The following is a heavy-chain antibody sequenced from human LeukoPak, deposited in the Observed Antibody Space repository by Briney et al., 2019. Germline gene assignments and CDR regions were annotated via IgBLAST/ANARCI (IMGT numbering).Heavy chain of an antibody. CDR2: IIPIFGTA. CDR1: GGTFSRYA. CDR3: AILRRPAAERRHPYYFYFYMDV. Sequence: GASVRVSCTASGGTFSRYAISWVRQAPGQGLEWMGGIIPIFGTANYAQKFQDRVTIIADEFTSTAYMELSSLRSEDTAVYYCAILRRPAAERRHPYYFYFYMDVWGKGTTVTVSS. V-gene: IGHV1-69*13. D-gene: IGHD2-2*01. J-gene: IGHJ6*03.